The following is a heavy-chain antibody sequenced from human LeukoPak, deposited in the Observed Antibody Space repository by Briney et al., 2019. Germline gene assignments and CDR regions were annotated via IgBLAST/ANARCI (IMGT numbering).Heavy chain of an antibody. D-gene: IGHD2-2*01. CDR3: ASVVVPAAKGPIS. V-gene: IGHV4-59*01. CDR2: IYYSGST. CDR1: GGSISSYY. J-gene: IGHJ4*02. Sequence: SETLSLTCTVSGGSISSYYWRWIRQPPGKGLEWIGYIYYSGSTNYNPSLKSRVTISVDTSKNQFSLKLSSVTAADTAVYYCASVVVPAAKGPISWGQGTLVTVSS.